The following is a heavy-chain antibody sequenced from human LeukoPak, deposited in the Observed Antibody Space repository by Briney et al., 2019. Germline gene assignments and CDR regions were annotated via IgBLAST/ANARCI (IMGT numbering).Heavy chain of an antibody. CDR3: ARELSGTSSRHFDY. CDR1: GFTFSNFW. J-gene: IGHJ4*02. CDR2: INTDGNII. D-gene: IGHD2-2*01. Sequence: SGGSLRLSCAASGFTFSNFWMHWVRQAPGRGPVWVSRINTDGNIITYADSVKGRFTISRDNAKNALHLQMDTLRAEDTAVYYCARELSGTSSRHFDYWGQGTLVTVSS. V-gene: IGHV3-74*01.